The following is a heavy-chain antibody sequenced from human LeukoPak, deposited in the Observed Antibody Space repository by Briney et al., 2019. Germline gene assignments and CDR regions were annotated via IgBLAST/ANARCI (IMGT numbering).Heavy chain of an antibody. Sequence: SETLSLTCAVSGDTITNVITYWAWIRQPPGEGLEWMGTISYGGNTYYNPSFKSRIAISVDTSKSHFSLHLASVTAADTAIFYCERHQGSHFSSGYYFDIWGPGIRVTVSS. CDR1: GDTITNVITY. J-gene: IGHJ4*02. V-gene: IGHV4-39*01. D-gene: IGHD3-3*02. CDR2: ISYGGNT. CDR3: ERHQGSHFSSGYYFDI.